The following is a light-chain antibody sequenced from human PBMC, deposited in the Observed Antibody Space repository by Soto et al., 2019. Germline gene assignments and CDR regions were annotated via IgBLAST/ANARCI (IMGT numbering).Light chain of an antibody. CDR2: DVS. CDR3: CSYAGRDTLYV. CDR1: STDVGGYNY. J-gene: IGLJ1*01. Sequence: QSVLAQPRSVYGAPGQAVTITCPGTSTDVGGYNYVSWYQQHPGKVPKLMIYDVSKRPSGVPDRFSGSKSGNTASLTISGLQAEDEADYYCCSYAGRDTLYVFGSGTKVTVL. V-gene: IGLV2-11*01.